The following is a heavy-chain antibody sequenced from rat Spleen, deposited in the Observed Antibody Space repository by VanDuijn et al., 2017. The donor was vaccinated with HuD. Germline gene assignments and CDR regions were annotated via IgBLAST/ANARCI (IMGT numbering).Heavy chain of an antibody. Sequence: EVQLVESGGGLVQPGRSLKLSCAASGFTFSSFAMAWVRQAPKKGLEWVATITSGGSNTYYPDSVKGRFTIPRDNAKSTLYLQMDSLRSEDTATYYCAKAYYYSSYSSDYWGQGVMVTVSS. V-gene: IGHV5-25*01. J-gene: IGHJ2*01. D-gene: IGHD1-2*01. CDR1: GFTFSSFA. CDR2: ITSGGSNT. CDR3: AKAYYYSSYSSDY.